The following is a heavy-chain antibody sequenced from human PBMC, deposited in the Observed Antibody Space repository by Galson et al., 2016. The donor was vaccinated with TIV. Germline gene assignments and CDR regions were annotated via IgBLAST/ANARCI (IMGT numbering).Heavy chain of an antibody. J-gene: IGHJ5*01. V-gene: IGHV3-30*18. CDR1: GFTFGSYG. CDR3: AKENDFDS. CDR2: ISSDGSRK. Sequence: SLRLSCAASGFTFGSYGIHWVRQAPGKGLQWVAFISSDGSRKYVADSVKGRFTISRDNSENTLYLQMNNLRPDDTAAYFCAKENDFDSWGQGTLVTFSS. D-gene: IGHD3-16*01.